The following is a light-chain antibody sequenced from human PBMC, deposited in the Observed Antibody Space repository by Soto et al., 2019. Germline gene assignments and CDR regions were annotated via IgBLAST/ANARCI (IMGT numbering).Light chain of an antibody. Sequence: EIEMTQSPATLSLSPGEGATLSCRTSQSVGYSLAWYQQKPGLAPRLLIYGASTRVTGIPDRFSGSGSGTDFTLTISRLEPEDFAVYYCQQYGSSPPWTFGQGTKVEIK. CDR3: QQYGSSPPWT. CDR1: QSVGYS. V-gene: IGKV3-20*01. J-gene: IGKJ1*01. CDR2: GAS.